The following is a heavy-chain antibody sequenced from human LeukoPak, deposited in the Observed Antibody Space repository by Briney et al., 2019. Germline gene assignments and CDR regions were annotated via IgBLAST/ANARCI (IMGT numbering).Heavy chain of an antibody. J-gene: IGHJ4*02. Sequence: SQTLSLTCTVSGGSISSGSYYWSWIRQPAGKGLEWIGRIYTSGSTNYNPSLKSRVTTSVDTPKNQFSLRLNSVTAADTAVYYCARDHSGNYYFDSWGQGILVTVSS. CDR2: IYTSGST. CDR3: ARDHSGNYYFDS. CDR1: GGSISSGSYY. V-gene: IGHV4-61*02. D-gene: IGHD1-26*01.